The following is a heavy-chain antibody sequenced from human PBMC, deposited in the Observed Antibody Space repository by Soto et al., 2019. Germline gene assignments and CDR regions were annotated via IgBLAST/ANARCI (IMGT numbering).Heavy chain of an antibody. CDR1: GFTFNSFA. J-gene: IGHJ4*02. D-gene: IGHD2-8*01. V-gene: IGHV3-23*01. CDR2: ITGGGGRT. Sequence: GGSLRLFCAASGFTFNSFAMTWVRQAPGKGLEWVSLITGGGGRTYYADSVKGRFTASRDNSKNTVYLQMNSLRAEDTAIYYCAKDSRKNYWTTDFWGQGTLVTVSS. CDR3: AKDSRKNYWTTDF.